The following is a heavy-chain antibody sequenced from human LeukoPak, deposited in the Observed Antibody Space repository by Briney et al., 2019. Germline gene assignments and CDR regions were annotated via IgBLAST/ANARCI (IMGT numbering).Heavy chain of an antibody. V-gene: IGHV4-34*01. Sequence: SETLSLTCAVYGGSFSGYYWSWIRQPPGKGLEWIGEINHSGSTNYNPSLKSRVTISVDTSKNQFSLKLSSVTAADTAVYYCARDTVAGGVDYWGQGTLVTVSS. CDR2: INHSGST. J-gene: IGHJ4*02. CDR1: GGSFSGYY. D-gene: IGHD6-19*01. CDR3: ARDTVAGGVDY.